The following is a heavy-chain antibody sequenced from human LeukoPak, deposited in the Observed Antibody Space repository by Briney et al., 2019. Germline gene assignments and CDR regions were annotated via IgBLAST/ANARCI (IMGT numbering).Heavy chain of an antibody. J-gene: IGHJ4*02. CDR2: ISGSGGST. CDR3: AKDTSYSSGWYFDY. D-gene: IGHD6-19*01. CDR1: GFTFSSYA. Sequence: PGGSLRLSCAASGFTFSSYAMSWVRQAAGQGLEWVSAISGSGGSTYYADSVKGRFTISRDNSKNTLYLQMNSLRAEDTAVYYCAKDTSYSSGWYFDYWGQGTLVTVSS. V-gene: IGHV3-23*01.